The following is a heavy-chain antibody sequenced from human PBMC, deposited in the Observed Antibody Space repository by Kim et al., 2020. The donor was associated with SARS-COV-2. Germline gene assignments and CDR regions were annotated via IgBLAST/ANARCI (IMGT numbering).Heavy chain of an antibody. CDR3: AGGEDYSFQVWAFDI. J-gene: IGHJ3*02. Sequence: GGSLRLSCAASGFTFSSYGMHWVRQAPGKGLEWVAVIWYDGSNKYYADSVKGRFTISRDNSKNTLYLQMNSLRAEDTAVYYCAGGEDYSFQVWAFDIWGQGTMVTVSS. CDR2: IWYDGSNK. CDR1: GFTFSSYG. D-gene: IGHD4-4*01. V-gene: IGHV3-33*01.